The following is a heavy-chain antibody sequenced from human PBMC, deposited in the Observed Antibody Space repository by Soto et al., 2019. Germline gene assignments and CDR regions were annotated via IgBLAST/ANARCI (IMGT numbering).Heavy chain of an antibody. Sequence: RLSCAASGFAFGAYAMTWVRQAPGKGLEWVSVISGAGGNTYYADSVKGRFTVSRDNSKKMLYLEMNSLRVEDTAIYYCAKDPVPQLLPSWWFDPWGQGNRVTVSS. D-gene: IGHD2-2*01. J-gene: IGHJ5*02. V-gene: IGHV3-23*01. CDR2: ISGAGGNT. CDR3: AKDPVPQLLPSWWFDP. CDR1: GFAFGAYA.